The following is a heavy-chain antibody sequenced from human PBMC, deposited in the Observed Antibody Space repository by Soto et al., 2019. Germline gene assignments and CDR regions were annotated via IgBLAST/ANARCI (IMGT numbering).Heavy chain of an antibody. Sequence: PGGSLRLSCAASGFTFNIYGMHWVRQAPGKGLEWVALISYDGSNQYYADSVKGRFTISRDNSENTLFLQMNSLRADDTAVYYCAKDQASGQGSFDSWGQGTLVTVSS. CDR3: AKDQASGQGSFDS. CDR2: ISYDGSNQ. V-gene: IGHV3-30*18. CDR1: GFTFNIYG. J-gene: IGHJ4*02.